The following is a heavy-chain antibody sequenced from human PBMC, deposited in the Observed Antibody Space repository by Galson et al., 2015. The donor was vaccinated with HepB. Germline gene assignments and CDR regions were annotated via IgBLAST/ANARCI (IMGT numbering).Heavy chain of an antibody. CDR2: ISWNSGSI. CDR3: AKDLGGDYLHDYYYGMDV. J-gene: IGHJ6*02. V-gene: IGHV3-9*01. Sequence: SLRLSCAASGFTFDDYAMHWVRQAPGKGLEWVSGISWNSGSIGYADSVKGRFTISRDNAKNSLYLQMNSLRAEDTALYYCAKDLGGDYLHDYYYGMDVWGQGTTVTVSS. D-gene: IGHD4-17*01. CDR1: GFTFDDYA.